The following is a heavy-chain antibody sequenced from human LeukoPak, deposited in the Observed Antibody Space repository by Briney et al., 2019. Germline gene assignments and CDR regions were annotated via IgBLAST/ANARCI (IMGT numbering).Heavy chain of an antibody. V-gene: IGHV2-70*04. CDR2: IDWDDDK. CDR1: GFSLSTSRMR. D-gene: IGHD2-21*02. J-gene: IGHJ4*02. CDR3: ARSAYCGGDCYHFDY. Sequence: SGPTLVNPTQTLTLTCTFSGFSLSTSRMRVSWIRQPPGKALEWLARIDWDDDKFYSTSLKTRLTISKDTSKNQVVLTMTNMDPVDTATYYCARSAYCGGDCYHFDYWGQGTLVTVSS.